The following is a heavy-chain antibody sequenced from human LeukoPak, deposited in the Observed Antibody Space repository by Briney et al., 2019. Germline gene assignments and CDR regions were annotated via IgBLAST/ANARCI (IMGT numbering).Heavy chain of an antibody. CDR1: GYTFTDYY. D-gene: IGHD7-27*01. Sequence: GASVKVSCKASGYTFTDYYMHWVRQAPGQGLEWMGWINPNSGGTRYTQKFQDRVTMTRDTSIRTAYMGLSRLTFDDTAVYYCARLTGDREFDYWGQGTLVTVSS. J-gene: IGHJ4*02. CDR2: INPNSGGT. V-gene: IGHV1-2*02. CDR3: ARLTGDREFDY.